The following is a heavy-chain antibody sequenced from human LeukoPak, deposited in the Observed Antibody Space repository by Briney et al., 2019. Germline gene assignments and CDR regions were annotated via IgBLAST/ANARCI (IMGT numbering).Heavy chain of an antibody. CDR3: ARQSGFLATFDY. J-gene: IGHJ4*02. CDR1: VGSLSSGSYY. V-gene: IGHV4-61*02. Sequence: SETLSLTCTVSVGSLSSGSYYWSWIRQPAGKGLEWIGRIYTSGSTNYNPSLKSRVTISVYPSNNQFSVKLTDVTAPDTLLYFSARQSGFLATFDYWGQGTLVTVSS. CDR2: IYTSGST. D-gene: IGHD1-26*01.